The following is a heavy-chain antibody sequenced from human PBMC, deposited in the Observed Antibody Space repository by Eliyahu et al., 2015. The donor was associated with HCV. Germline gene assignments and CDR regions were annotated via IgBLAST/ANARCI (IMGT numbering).Heavy chain of an antibody. Sequence: VQLVESGGGLVEPGGSLXLXXXASGFTFSDYYMXWIRQXPGKGLEWVSYISGSGRYINYADSVKGRVTLSRDNANKSLSLHMNRLRADDTAVYYCARDGFGAFDFWGQGILVTVSS. V-gene: IGHV3-11*06. D-gene: IGHD3-10*01. J-gene: IGHJ4*02. CDR1: GFTFSDYY. CDR2: ISGSGRYI. CDR3: ARDGFGAFDF.